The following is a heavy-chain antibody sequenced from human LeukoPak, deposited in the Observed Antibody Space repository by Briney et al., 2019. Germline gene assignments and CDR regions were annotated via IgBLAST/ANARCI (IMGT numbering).Heavy chain of an antibody. D-gene: IGHD3-10*01. V-gene: IGHV4-61*02. J-gene: IGHJ5*02. CDR2: IYTSGST. CDR3: ARALQLWFGELIGFDP. Sequence: SQTLSLTCTVSGGSISGGSYYWSWIRQPAGKGLGWIGRIYTSGSTNYNPSLKSRVTISVDTSKNQFSLKLSSVTAADTAVYYCARALQLWFGELIGFDPWGQGTLVTVSS. CDR1: GGSISGGSYY.